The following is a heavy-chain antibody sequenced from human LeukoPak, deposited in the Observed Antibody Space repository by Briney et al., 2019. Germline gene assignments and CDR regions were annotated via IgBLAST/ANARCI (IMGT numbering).Heavy chain of an antibody. CDR2: INPNSGGT. D-gene: IGHD1-26*01. CDR3: ARFHTSSTYNWFDP. Sequence: ASVKVSCKASGYTFTGYYMHWVRQAPGQGLEWMGWINPNSGGTNYAQKFQGRVTMTRDTSISTAYMELSRLRSDDTAVYYCARFHTSSTYNWFDPWGQGTLVTVSS. CDR1: GYTFTGYY. J-gene: IGHJ5*02. V-gene: IGHV1-2*02.